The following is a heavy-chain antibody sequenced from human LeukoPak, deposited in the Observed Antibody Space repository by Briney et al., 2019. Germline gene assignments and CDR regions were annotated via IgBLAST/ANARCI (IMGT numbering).Heavy chain of an antibody. CDR3: AKDRTVGASYWYFDL. Sequence: PGGSLRLSCATSGFTFSSYAMSWVRQAPGKGLEWVSAISGNGVSTYYADSVKGRFTISRDSSKNTLFLHMNTLRAEDTAIYYCAKDRTVGASYWYFDLWGRGTLVTVSS. CDR1: GFTFSSYA. D-gene: IGHD1-26*01. V-gene: IGHV3-23*01. CDR2: ISGNGVST. J-gene: IGHJ2*01.